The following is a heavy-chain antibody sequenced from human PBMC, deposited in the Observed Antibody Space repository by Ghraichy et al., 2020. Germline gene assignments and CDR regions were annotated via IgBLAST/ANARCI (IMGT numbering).Heavy chain of an antibody. D-gene: IGHD2-8*01. CDR1: GFTFSTYS. CDR3: ASLGTDGGGSPRAF. Sequence: GGSLRLSCVASGFTFSTYSMNWVRQAPGKGLEWVSSISSSSSYIYYADSVMGRFTISRDNAKNSLYLQMNSLRAEDTAVYYCASLGTDGGGSPRAFWGQGPLLSVSS. J-gene: IGHJ4*02. V-gene: IGHV3-21*01. CDR2: ISSSSSYI.